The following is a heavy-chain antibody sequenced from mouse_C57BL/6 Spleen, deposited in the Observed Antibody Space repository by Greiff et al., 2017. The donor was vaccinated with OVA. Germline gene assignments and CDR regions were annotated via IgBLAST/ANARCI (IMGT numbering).Heavy chain of an antibody. V-gene: IGHV1-22*01. CDR3: ARYSNFAWFAY. CDR2: INPNNGGT. J-gene: IGHJ3*01. Sequence: EVKLMESGPELVKPGASVKMSCKASGYTFTDYNMHWVKQSHGKSLEWIGYINPNNGGTSYNQKFKGKATLTVNKSSSTAYMELRSLTSEDSAVYYCARYSNFAWFAYWGQGTLVTVSA. CDR1: GYTFTDYN. D-gene: IGHD2-5*01.